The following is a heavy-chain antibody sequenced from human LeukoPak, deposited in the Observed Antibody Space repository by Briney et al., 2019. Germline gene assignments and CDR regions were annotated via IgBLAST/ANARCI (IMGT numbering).Heavy chain of an antibody. CDR2: ISSSSSYI. CDR1: GFTFSSYS. Sequence: GGSLRLSCAASGFTFSSYSMNWVRQAPGKGLEWVSSISSSSSYIYYADSVKGRFTISRDNAKNSLYLQMNSLRAEDTAVYYCARDSILRYGTATFDYWGQGTLVTVSS. D-gene: IGHD3-9*01. CDR3: ARDSILRYGTATFDY. V-gene: IGHV3-21*01. J-gene: IGHJ4*02.